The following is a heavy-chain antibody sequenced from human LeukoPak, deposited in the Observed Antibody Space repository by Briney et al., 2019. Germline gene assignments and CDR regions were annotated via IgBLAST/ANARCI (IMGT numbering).Heavy chain of an antibody. Sequence: PSETLSLTCTVSGGSISSSSYYWGWIRQPPGKGLEWIGSIYYSGSTYYNPSLKSRVTISVDTSKNQFSLKLSSVTAADTAVYYCARPYYYDSSGYYSDAFDIWGQGTMVTVSS. CDR3: ARPYYYDSSGYYSDAFDI. V-gene: IGHV4-39*01. J-gene: IGHJ3*02. CDR1: GGSISSSSYY. CDR2: IYYSGST. D-gene: IGHD3-22*01.